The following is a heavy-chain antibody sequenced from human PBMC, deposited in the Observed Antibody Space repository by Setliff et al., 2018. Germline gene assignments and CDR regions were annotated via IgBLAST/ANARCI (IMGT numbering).Heavy chain of an antibody. Sequence: SETLSLTCTVSDGSIRSGDYWGWIRQHPGKGLEWIGYIHHTGTTFYNPSLRSRVTISVDTSKNQFSLKLTSLTAADTAVYYCARAIDGYDFDYFDYWGQGTPVTVSS. CDR2: IHHTGTT. D-gene: IGHD5-12*01. CDR3: ARAIDGYDFDYFDY. J-gene: IGHJ4*02. CDR1: DGSIRSGDY. V-gene: IGHV4-31*03.